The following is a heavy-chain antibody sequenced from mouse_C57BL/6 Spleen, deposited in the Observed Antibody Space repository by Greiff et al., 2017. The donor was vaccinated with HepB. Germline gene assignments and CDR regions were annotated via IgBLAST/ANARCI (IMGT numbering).Heavy chain of an antibody. CDR3: ARRVDSSGYGAMDY. V-gene: IGHV5-6*01. Sequence: EVQLQESGGDLVKPGGSLKLSCAASGFTFSSYGMSWVRQTPDKRLEWVATISSGGSYTYYPDSVKGRFTISRDNAKNTLYLQMSSLKSEDTAMYYCARRVDSSGYGAMDYWGQGTSVTVSS. CDR1: GFTFSSYG. J-gene: IGHJ4*01. D-gene: IGHD3-2*02. CDR2: ISSGGSYT.